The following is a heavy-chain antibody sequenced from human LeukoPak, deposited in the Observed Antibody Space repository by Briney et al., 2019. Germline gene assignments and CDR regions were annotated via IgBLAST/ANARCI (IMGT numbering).Heavy chain of an antibody. D-gene: IGHD6-13*01. J-gene: IGHJ4*02. V-gene: IGHV3-48*01. CDR3: ARGRLAAAGYDY. Sequence: GGSLRLSCAASGFTSSAYSINWVRQAPGKGLEWISHISGSSSAILYADSVKGRFTISRDTAKNSLFLQMNSLRAEDTAVYYCARGRLAAAGYDYWGQGTLVTVSS. CDR1: GFTSSAYS. CDR2: ISGSSSAI.